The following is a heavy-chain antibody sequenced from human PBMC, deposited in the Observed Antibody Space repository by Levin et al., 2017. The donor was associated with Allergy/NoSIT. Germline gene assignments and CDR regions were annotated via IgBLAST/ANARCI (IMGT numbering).Heavy chain of an antibody. V-gene: IGHV4-34*01. CDR3: AGPPGAHFYL. J-gene: IGHJ4*02. D-gene: IGHD2-2*01. CDR1: GGSFHDYY. CDR2: IHHSGDT. Sequence: SHTLSLTCGVYGGSFHDYYWSWIRQAPGKGLEWIGEIHHSGDTNYNPSLKSRVTISVDTSKHQFSLRLSSMTVADTAVYYCAGPPGAHFYLWGRGTLVTVSS.